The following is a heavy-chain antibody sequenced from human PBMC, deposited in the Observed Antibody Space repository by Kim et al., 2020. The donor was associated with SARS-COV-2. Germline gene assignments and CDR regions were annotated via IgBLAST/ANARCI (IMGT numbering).Heavy chain of an antibody. D-gene: IGHD6-19*01. V-gene: IGHV4-4*08. CDR2: VLSSGRS. J-gene: IGHJ5*02. Sequence: SETLSLTCTVSGDSLTTYYWSWLRQPPGKGLEWIGYVLSSGRSDYNASLMSRVTISLDMSNNQFSLKLTSVTAADTAVYYCARGHSSGWANWFDPWGQG. CDR1: GDSLTTYY. CDR3: ARGHSSGWANWFDP.